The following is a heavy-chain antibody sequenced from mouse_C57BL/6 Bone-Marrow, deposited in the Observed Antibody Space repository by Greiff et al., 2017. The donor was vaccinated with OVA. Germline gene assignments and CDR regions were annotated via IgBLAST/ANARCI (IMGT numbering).Heavy chain of an antibody. CDR1: GFNIKDYY. CDR3: ARWLLRGYDAMDY. V-gene: IGHV14-2*01. D-gene: IGHD2-3*01. CDR2: LDPEDGET. Sequence: VQLQQSGAELVKPGASVKLSCTASGFNIKDYYMHWVKQRTEQGLEWIGRLDPEDGETKYAPKFQGTATITADTSSNTAYLQLSSLTSEDTAVDYCARWLLRGYDAMDYWGQGTSVTVSS. J-gene: IGHJ4*01.